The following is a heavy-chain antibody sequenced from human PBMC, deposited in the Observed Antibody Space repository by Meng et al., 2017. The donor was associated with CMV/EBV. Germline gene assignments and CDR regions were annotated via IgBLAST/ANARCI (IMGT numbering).Heavy chain of an antibody. Sequence: QVQLVESGGGVVQPGGSLRLSCAASGFTFSSYGMHWVRQAPGKGLEWVAFIRYDGSNKYYADSVKGRFTISRDNSKNTLYLQMNSLRAEDTAVYYCAKRAGYGGNYIWYFDLWGRGTLGTVSS. CDR2: IRYDGSNK. CDR1: GFTFSSYG. D-gene: IGHD4-23*01. CDR3: AKRAGYGGNYIWYFDL. J-gene: IGHJ2*01. V-gene: IGHV3-30*02.